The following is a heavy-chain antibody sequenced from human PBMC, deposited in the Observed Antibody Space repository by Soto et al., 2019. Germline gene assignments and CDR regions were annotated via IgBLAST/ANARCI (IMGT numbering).Heavy chain of an antibody. CDR2: MSGSGDST. CDR1: GFTFSSYA. J-gene: IGHJ4*02. V-gene: IGHV3-23*01. Sequence: GGSLRLSCAASGFTFSSYAMNWVRQAPGKGLEWVSGMSGSGDSTYYADSVKGRFTISRDNSKKTLYLQMNNLRAEDTAVYYCAKRDSSSWHSFDYWGQGTQVTVSS. D-gene: IGHD6-13*01. CDR3: AKRDSSSWHSFDY.